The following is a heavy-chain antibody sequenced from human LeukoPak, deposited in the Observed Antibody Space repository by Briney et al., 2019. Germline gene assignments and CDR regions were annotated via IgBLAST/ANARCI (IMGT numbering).Heavy chain of an antibody. D-gene: IGHD3-3*01. CDR3: ARANYDFWSGYYFDY. CDR1: GYTFTSYG. V-gene: IGHV1-18*01. J-gene: IGHJ4*02. Sequence: ASVTVSCKASGYTFTSYGISWVRQAPGQGLEWMGWISAYNGNTNYAQKLQGRVTMTTDTSTSTAYMELRSLRSDDTAVYYCARANYDFWSGYYFDYWGQGTLVTVSS. CDR2: ISAYNGNT.